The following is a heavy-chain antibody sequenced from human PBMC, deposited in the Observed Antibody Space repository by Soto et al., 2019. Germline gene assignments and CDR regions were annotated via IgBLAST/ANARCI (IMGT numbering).Heavy chain of an antibody. CDR3: ARDLIYAGYYYYMDV. J-gene: IGHJ6*03. D-gene: IGHD3-10*01. CDR1: GFTFSSYG. V-gene: IGHV3-30*03. CDR2: ISYDGSNK. Sequence: PGGSLRLSCAASGFTFSSYGMHWVRQAPGKGLEWVAVISYDGSNKYYADSVKGRFTISRDNAKNTLYLQMNSLRAEDTAVYFCARDLIYAGYYYYMDVWGIGTTVTVSS.